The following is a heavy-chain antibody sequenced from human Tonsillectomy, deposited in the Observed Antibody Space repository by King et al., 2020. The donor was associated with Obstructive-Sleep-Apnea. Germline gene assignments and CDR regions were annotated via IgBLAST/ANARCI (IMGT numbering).Heavy chain of an antibody. D-gene: IGHD3-22*01. J-gene: IGHJ3*02. V-gene: IGHV4-38-2*02. CDR1: GYSISSGYY. CDR3: ARDHDSSGYYLRDAFDI. Sequence: QLQESGPGLVKPSETLSLTCTVSGYSISSGYYWGLIRQPPRKGLEWIGSIYHSGSTSYNPSLKSRVTISVDTSKNPFSLKLSSVTAADTAVYYCARDHDSSGYYLRDAFDIWGQGTMVTVSS. CDR2: IYHSGST.